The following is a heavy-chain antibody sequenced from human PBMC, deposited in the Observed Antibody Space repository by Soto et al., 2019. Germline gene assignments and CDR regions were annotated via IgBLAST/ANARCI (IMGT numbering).Heavy chain of an antibody. J-gene: IGHJ6*02. V-gene: IGHV3-48*01. D-gene: IGHD3-9*01. CDR3: ARDRGRDILTGSYGMDV. CDR2: ISGSSGTI. Sequence: EVQLVESGGGLVQPGGSLRLSCAASGLTFSSYNVNWVRQAPGKGLEWVSYISGSSGTIYYADSVKGRFTISRDNAKNSLYLQMNSLRVEDTAVYYWARDRGRDILTGSYGMDVWGQGTTVTVSS. CDR1: GLTFSSYN.